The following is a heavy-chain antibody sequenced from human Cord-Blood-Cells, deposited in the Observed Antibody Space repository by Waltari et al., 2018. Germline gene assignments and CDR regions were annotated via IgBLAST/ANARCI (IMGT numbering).Heavy chain of an antibody. CDR1: GYSISSGYY. V-gene: IGHV4-38-2*02. Sequence: QVQLQESGPGLAKPSETLSLTCAVSGYSISSGYYWGWIRQPPGKGLEWIGSIYHSGSTYYNPSLKSRVTISVDTSKNQFSLKLSSVTAADTAVYYCARDRVVPAATVFDYWGQGTLVTVSS. D-gene: IGHD2-2*01. CDR2: IYHSGST. J-gene: IGHJ4*02. CDR3: ARDRVVPAATVFDY.